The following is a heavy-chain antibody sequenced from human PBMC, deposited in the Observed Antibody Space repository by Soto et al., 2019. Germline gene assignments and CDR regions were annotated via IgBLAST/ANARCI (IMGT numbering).Heavy chain of an antibody. D-gene: IGHD4-17*01. CDR3: ARDVDADFRTDFDY. V-gene: IGHV1-58*02. CDR1: GFTFTSSA. CDR2: IVVGSGNT. Sequence: GASVKVSCKASGFTFTSSAMQWVRQARGQRLEWIGWIVVGSGNTNYAQKFQERVTITRDMSTSTAYMELSSLRAEDTALYYCARDVDADFRTDFDYWGRGTLVTVSS. J-gene: IGHJ4*02.